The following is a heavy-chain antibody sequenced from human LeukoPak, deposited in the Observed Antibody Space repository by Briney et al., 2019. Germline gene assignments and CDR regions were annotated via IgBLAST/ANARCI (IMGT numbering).Heavy chain of an antibody. J-gene: IGHJ6*02. V-gene: IGHV3-23*01. D-gene: IGHD3-3*01. CDR3: AKDGAVDDFWSGYYPIYYYYYYGMDV. CDR1: GFTFSSYA. Sequence: GGSLRLSCAASGFTFSSYAMSWVRQAPGKGLEWVSAISGSGGSTYYADSVKGRFTISRDNSKNTLYLQMNSLRAEETAVYYCAKDGAVDDFWSGYYPIYYYYYYGMDVWGQGTTVTVSS. CDR2: ISGSGGST.